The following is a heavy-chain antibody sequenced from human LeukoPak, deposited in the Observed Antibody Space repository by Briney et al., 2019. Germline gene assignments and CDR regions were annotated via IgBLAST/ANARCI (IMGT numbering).Heavy chain of an antibody. CDR3: ARGQFVPRTAFDI. Sequence: PGGSLRLSCAASGFTFSSYAMHWVRQAPGKGLEYVSAISSNGGSTYYANSVKGRFTISRDNSKNTLYLQMGSLRAEDMAVYYCARGQFVPRTAFDIWGQGTMVTVSS. J-gene: IGHJ3*02. CDR2: ISSNGGST. V-gene: IGHV3-64*01. CDR1: GFTFSSYA. D-gene: IGHD6-6*01.